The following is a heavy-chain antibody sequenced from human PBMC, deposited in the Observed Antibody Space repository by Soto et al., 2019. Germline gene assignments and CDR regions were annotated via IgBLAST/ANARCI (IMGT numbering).Heavy chain of an antibody. CDR1: GFTFSSYA. J-gene: IGHJ4*02. D-gene: IGHD3-22*01. Sequence: GGSLRLSCAASGFTFSSYAMSWVRQAPGKGLEWVSAISGSGGSTYYADSVKGRFTISRDNSKNTLYLQMNSLRAEETAVYYCATHLSYYAISFDYWGQGTLVTVSS. V-gene: IGHV3-23*01. CDR3: ATHLSYYAISFDY. CDR2: ISGSGGST.